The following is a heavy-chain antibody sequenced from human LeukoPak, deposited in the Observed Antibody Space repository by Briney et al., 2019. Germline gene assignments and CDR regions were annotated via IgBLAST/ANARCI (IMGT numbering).Heavy chain of an antibody. V-gene: IGHV3-23*01. Sequence: PGGSLRLSCAASGFTFSNYAMSWVRQAPGEGLEWVSSISVSGGSTFYADSVKGRFTISRDNSKNTLFLQMNRLRPEDAAVYYCAKAPVTTCRGAFCYPFDYWGLGTLVTVSS. D-gene: IGHD2-15*01. J-gene: IGHJ4*02. CDR3: AKAPVTTCRGAFCYPFDY. CDR2: ISVSGGST. CDR1: GFTFSNYA.